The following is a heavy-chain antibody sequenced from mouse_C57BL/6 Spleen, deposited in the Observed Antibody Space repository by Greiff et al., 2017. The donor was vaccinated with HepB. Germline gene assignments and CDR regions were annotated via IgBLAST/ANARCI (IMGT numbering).Heavy chain of an antibody. Sequence: EVKVEESGGGLVQPGGSMKLSCVASGFTFSNYWMNWVRQSPEKGLEWVAQIRLKSDNYATHYAESVKGRFTISRDDSKSSVYLQMNNLRAEDTGIYYCTRVTYYFDYWGQGTTLTVSS. D-gene: IGHD2-5*01. J-gene: IGHJ2*01. V-gene: IGHV6-3*01. CDR3: TRVTYYFDY. CDR2: IRLKSDNYAT. CDR1: GFTFSNYW.